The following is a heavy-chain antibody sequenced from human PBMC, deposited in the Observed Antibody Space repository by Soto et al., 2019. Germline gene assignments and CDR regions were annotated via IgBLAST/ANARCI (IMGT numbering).Heavy chain of an antibody. CDR2: FGPEDGET. V-gene: IGHV1-24*01. CDR1: GYTLTELS. Sequence: GASVKVSCKVSGYTLTELSMHWVRQAPGKGLEWMGGFGPEDGETIYAQKFQGRVTMTEDTSTDTAYMELSSLRSEDTAVYYCATDRLLLTGFDYWGQGTLVTVSS. J-gene: IGHJ4*02. CDR3: ATDRLLLTGFDY. D-gene: IGHD3-9*01.